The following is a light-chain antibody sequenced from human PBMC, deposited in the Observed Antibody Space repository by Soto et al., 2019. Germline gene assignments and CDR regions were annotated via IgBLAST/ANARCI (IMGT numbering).Light chain of an antibody. V-gene: IGKV3-15*01. CDR2: DAS. Sequence: EVVLTQSPATLSVSPVDRATLSCRASQYIGSAVAWYHQRSGQAPRLLIFDASIRVPTTPARFSGSVSGTEFTLTISSLESEDFAVYFCQQYGDRPRTCGQGTKGDIK. CDR3: QQYGDRPRT. CDR1: QYIGSA. J-gene: IGKJ1*01.